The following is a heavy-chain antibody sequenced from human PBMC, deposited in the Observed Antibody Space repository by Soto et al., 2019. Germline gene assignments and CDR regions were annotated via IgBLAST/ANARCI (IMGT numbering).Heavy chain of an antibody. CDR3: ARARTVSGRGSDFDY. Sequence: GGSLRLSXAASGFTFSSYAMRWVRQAPGKGLEWVSVISCGGGSTYYADSVKGRFTISRDNSKNTLYLQMNSLRAEDTAVYYYARARTVSGRGSDFDYWGQGTMVTVSS. V-gene: IGHV3-23*01. CDR1: GFTFSSYA. D-gene: IGHD4-17*01. CDR2: ISCGGGST. J-gene: IGHJ4*02.